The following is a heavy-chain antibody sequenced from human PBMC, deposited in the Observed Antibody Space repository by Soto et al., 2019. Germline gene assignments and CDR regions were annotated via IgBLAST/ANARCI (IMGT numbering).Heavy chain of an antibody. D-gene: IGHD3-3*01. CDR3: ARGYYDFWSGNIDYFDY. CDR2: IIPIFGTA. Sequence: QVQLVQSGAEVKKPGSSVKVSCKASGGTFSSYAISWVRQAPGQGLEWMGGIIPIFGTANYAQKFQGRVPITADESTSPAYMELSSLRSEDTAVYYCARGYYDFWSGNIDYFDYWGQGTLVTVSS. V-gene: IGHV1-69*12. J-gene: IGHJ4*02. CDR1: GGTFSSYA.